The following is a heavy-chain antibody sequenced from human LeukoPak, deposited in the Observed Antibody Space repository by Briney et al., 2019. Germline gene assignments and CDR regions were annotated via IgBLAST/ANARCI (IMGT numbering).Heavy chain of an antibody. CDR3: ARDPPAIFGVVTDAFDI. V-gene: IGHV4-39*07. J-gene: IGHJ3*02. Sequence: SETLSLTCTVSGGSISSSSYYWGWIRQPPGKGLEWIGSIYYSGSTYYNPSLKSRVTISVDTSKNQFSLKLSSVTAADTAVYYCARDPPAIFGVVTDAFDIWGQGTMVTVSS. CDR2: IYYSGST. D-gene: IGHD3-3*01. CDR1: GGSISSSSYY.